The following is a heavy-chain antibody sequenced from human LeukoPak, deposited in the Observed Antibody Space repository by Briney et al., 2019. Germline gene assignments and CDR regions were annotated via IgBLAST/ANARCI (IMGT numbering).Heavy chain of an antibody. CDR2: INPNSGGT. CDR1: GYTFTGYY. J-gene: IGHJ4*02. V-gene: IGHV1-2*02. Sequence: ASVKVSCKASGYTFTGYYMHWVRQAPGQGLEWMGWINPNSGGTNYAQKFQGRVTMTEDTSTDTAYMELSSLRSEDTAVYYCARDPIPRRYCSSTSCYGAGAPEQQLSYWGQGTLVTVSS. D-gene: IGHD2-2*01. CDR3: ARDPIPRRYCSSTSCYGAGAPEQQLSY.